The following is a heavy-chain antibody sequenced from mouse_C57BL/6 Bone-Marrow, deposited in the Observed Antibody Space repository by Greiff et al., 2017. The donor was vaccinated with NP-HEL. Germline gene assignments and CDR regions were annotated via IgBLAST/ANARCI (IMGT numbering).Heavy chain of an antibody. CDR2: IYPGGGYT. D-gene: IGHD4-1*01. CDR3: ARLGRETWFAY. V-gene: IGHV1-63*01. CDR1: GYTFTNYW. Sequence: QVQLKESGAELVRPGTSVKMSCKASGYTFTNYWIGWAKQRPGHGLEWIGDIYPGGGYTNYNEKFKGKATLTADKSSSTAYMQFSSLTSEDSAIYCCARLGRETWFAYWGQGTLVTVSA. J-gene: IGHJ3*01.